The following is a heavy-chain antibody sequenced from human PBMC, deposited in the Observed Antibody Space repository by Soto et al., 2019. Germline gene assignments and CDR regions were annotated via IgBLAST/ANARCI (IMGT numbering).Heavy chain of an antibody. CDR3: ARAAMAGGFANWYFDL. D-gene: IGHD2-8*02. CDR1: GFTFSRYD. V-gene: IGHV3-13*05. CDR2: IGTVGDP. Sequence: QPGGSLRLSCVDSGFTFSRYDMHWVRQATGKGLEWVSAIGTVGDPYYPGSVKGRFTISRENAKNSLYLQMNSLRAGDTAVYYCARAAMAGGFANWYFDLWGRGTLVTVSS. J-gene: IGHJ2*01.